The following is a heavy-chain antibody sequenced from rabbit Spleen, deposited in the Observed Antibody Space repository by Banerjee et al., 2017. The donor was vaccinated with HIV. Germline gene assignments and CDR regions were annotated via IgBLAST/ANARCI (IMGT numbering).Heavy chain of an antibody. CDR1: GFSFSSDYW. Sequence: QQQLEESGGGLVKPGGTLTLTCKASGFSFSSDYWICWVRQAPGKGLEWIGCIYTGSGSTYYASWAKGRFTISKTSSTTVTLKMTSLTAADTATYFCARDPVIAGSAYYDLWGPGTLVTVS. V-gene: IGHV1S45*01. D-gene: IGHD8-1*01. CDR2: IYTGSGST. J-gene: IGHJ4*01. CDR3: ARDPVIAGSAYYDL.